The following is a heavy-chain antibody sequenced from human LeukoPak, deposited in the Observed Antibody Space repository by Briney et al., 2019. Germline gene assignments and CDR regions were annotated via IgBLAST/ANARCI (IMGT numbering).Heavy chain of an antibody. V-gene: IGHV4-39*07. J-gene: IGHJ6*03. CDR3: ARFYGSGIYSPRGDHYYYMDV. D-gene: IGHD3-10*01. CDR1: GGSISSSNYY. Sequence: PSETLSLTCTVSGGSISSSNYYWGWIRQPPGKGLEWIGSIYYSGSTYYNPSLKSRVTISVDTSKNQFSLKLSSVTAADTAVYYCARFYGSGIYSPRGDHYYYMDVWGKGATVTVSS. CDR2: IYYSGST.